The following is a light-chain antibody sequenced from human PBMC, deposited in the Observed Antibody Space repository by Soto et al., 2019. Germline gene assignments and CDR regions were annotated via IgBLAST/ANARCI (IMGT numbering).Light chain of an antibody. CDR3: GAWDISLRAYV. CDR1: RSNVGNNY. CDR2: DNT. Sequence: QSVLTQPPSVSAAPGQKVTISCSGSRSNVGNNYVSWYQQLPGTAPKLLIYDNTKRPSGIPDRFSGSKSDTSATLDITGLQTGDEADYFCGAWDISLRAYVFGGGTKLTVL. J-gene: IGLJ1*01. V-gene: IGLV1-51*01.